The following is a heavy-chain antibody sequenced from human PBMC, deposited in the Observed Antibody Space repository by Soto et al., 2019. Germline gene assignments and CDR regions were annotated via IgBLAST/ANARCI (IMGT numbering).Heavy chain of an antibody. V-gene: IGHV4-61*01. Sequence: QVQLQESGPGLVKPSETLSLTCTVSGGSVSSGNYYWSWIRQPPGKGLEWIGYFYYTGSTNYNPSLKSRVTISIDASKNQFSLRLSSVTAADTAVYYCARSMYYSDGSNYSPFDYWGQGTLVTVSS. CDR3: ARSMYYSDGSNYSPFDY. CDR2: FYYTGST. D-gene: IGHD3-22*01. CDR1: GGSVSSGNYY. J-gene: IGHJ4*02.